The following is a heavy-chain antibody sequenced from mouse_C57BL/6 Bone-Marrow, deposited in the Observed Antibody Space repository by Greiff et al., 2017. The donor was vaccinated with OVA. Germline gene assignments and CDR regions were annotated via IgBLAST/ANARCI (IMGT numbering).Heavy chain of an antibody. D-gene: IGHD1-1*01. Sequence: QVQLQQSGTELVKPGASVKLSCNASGYTFTSYWMHWVKQRPGQGLEWIGNINPSNGGTNYNEKFKSKATLTVDKSSSTAYMQLSSLTSEDSAFYYCARRGFYYYYAMDYWGQGTSVTVSS. J-gene: IGHJ4*01. CDR3: ARRGFYYYYAMDY. CDR2: INPSNGGT. V-gene: IGHV1-53*01. CDR1: GYTFTSYW.